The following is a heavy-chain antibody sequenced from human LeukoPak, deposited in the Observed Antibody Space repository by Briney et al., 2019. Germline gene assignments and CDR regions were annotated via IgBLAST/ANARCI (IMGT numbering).Heavy chain of an antibody. CDR2: IKQDGSEK. V-gene: IGHV3-7*01. J-gene: IGHJ4*02. D-gene: IGHD3-22*01. CDR1: GFTFSSYW. CDR3: ARDRNYYDSSGYYDY. Sequence: SGGSLRLSCAASGFTFSSYWMSWVRQAPGKGLEWVANIKQDGSEKYYVDSVKGRFTISRDNAKNSLYLQMNSLRAEDTAVYYCARDRNYYDSSGYYDYWGQGTLVTVSS.